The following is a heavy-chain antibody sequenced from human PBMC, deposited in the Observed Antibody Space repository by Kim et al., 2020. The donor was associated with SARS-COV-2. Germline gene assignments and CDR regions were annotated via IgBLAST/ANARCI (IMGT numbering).Heavy chain of an antibody. Sequence: GGSLRLSCVGSGLTISYYAMHWVRQAPGKGPEWVAVILSDEKNRDYAHSVKGRFTIFRDNFKNTLYLQMNSLRPEDSARYYCARDLDGDFPAYFDNWGRGILVTVSS. CDR3: ARDLDGDFPAYFDN. CDR1: GLTISYYA. CDR2: ILSDEKNR. D-gene: IGHD4-17*01. V-gene: IGHV3-30*04. J-gene: IGHJ4*02.